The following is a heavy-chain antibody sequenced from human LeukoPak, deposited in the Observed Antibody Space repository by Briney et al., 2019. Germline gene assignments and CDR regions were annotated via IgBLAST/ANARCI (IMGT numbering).Heavy chain of an antibody. CDR1: GGSISSYY. Sequence: PXETLSLTCTVSGGSISSYYWSWIRQPAGKGLEWIGRIYTSGSTNYNPSLKSRGTISVDTSKNQCSLKLSSVTAADTAVYYCAREDDSYYDSSGHLDYWGQGTLVTVSS. V-gene: IGHV4-4*07. D-gene: IGHD3-22*01. CDR3: AREDDSYYDSSGHLDY. CDR2: IYTSGST. J-gene: IGHJ4*02.